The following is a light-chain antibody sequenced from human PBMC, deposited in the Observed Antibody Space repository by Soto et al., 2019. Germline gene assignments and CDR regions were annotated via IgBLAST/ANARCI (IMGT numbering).Light chain of an antibody. V-gene: IGLV2-23*02. CDR1: SSDVGSYNL. J-gene: IGLJ2*01. Sequence: SALTQPASVSGSPGQSITISCTGTSSDVGSYNLVSWYQQHPGKAPKLMIYEDSKRPSGVSNRFSGSKSGNTASLTISGLQAEDEADYYCRSFAGSSTFVVFGGGTKVTVL. CDR3: RSFAGSSTFVV. CDR2: EDS.